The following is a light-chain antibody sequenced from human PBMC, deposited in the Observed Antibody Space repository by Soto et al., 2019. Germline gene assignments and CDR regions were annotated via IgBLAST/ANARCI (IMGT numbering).Light chain of an antibody. CDR3: SSYTSSSLYV. CDR2: EVS. CDR1: SSDVGGYNS. V-gene: IGLV2-14*01. J-gene: IGLJ1*01. Sequence: QSALTQPASVSGSPGQSITISCTGTSSDVGGYNSVSWYQQHPGKAPKLIIYEVSNRPSGVSNRFSGSKSGNTASLTISGLQAEDEADYYCSSYTSSSLYVFGTGTKV.